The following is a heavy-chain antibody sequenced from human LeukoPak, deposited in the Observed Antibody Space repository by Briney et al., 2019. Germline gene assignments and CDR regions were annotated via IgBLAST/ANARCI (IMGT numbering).Heavy chain of an antibody. D-gene: IGHD3/OR15-3a*01. J-gene: IGHJ5*02. CDR2: INPNSGGT. Sequence: GASVKVSCTASGYTFTGYYMHWVRQAPGQGLEWMGWINPNSGGTNYAQKFQGRVTMTRDTSISTAYMELSRLRSDDTAVYYCARADRRTSNWFDPWGQGTLVTVSS. CDR3: ARADRRTSNWFDP. CDR1: GYTFTGYY. V-gene: IGHV1-2*02.